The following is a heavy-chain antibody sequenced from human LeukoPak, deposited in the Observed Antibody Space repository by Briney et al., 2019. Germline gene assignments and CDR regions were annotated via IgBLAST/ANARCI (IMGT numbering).Heavy chain of an antibody. J-gene: IGHJ4*02. CDR2: ISTSGGGT. Sequence: QPGRSLRLSCAASGFTFSSYAMSWVRQAPGKGLEWVSAISTSGGGTYHADSVKGRFTISRDNSKNALYLHMNSLRAEDTAIYYCAKDHLYCSGGSCYGDYWGQGTLVTVSS. CDR3: AKDHLYCSGGSCYGDY. D-gene: IGHD2-15*01. V-gene: IGHV3-23*01. CDR1: GFTFSSYA.